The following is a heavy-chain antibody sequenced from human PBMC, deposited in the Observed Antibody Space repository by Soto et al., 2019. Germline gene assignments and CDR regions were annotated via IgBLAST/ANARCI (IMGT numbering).Heavy chain of an antibody. V-gene: IGHV1-69*13. J-gene: IGHJ6*02. CDR1: GYTLTELS. D-gene: IGHD2-2*01. CDR3: ARERSVGYCITTTCPKPFYYYAMDV. Sequence: GASVKVSCKVSGYTLTELSMHSVRQAPGQGLEWMGGIIPVFGTPDYAQKFQGRVTITADESTRTASMELSSLRSDDTAVYYCARERSVGYCITTTCPKPFYYYAMDVWGQGTTVTVSS. CDR2: IIPVFGTP.